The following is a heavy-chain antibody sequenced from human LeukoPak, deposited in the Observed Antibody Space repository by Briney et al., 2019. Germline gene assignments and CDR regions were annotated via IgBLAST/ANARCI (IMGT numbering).Heavy chain of an antibody. D-gene: IGHD3-3*01. CDR3: ASGRRITIFGVVNTNNWFDP. CDR1: GGTFSSYT. Sequence: SVKVSCKASGGTFSSYTISWVLQAPGQGLEWMGRIIPILGIANYAQKFQGRVTITADKSTSTAYMELSSLRSEDTAVYYCASGRRITIFGVVNTNNWFDPWGQGTLVTVSS. CDR2: IIPILGIA. V-gene: IGHV1-69*02. J-gene: IGHJ5*02.